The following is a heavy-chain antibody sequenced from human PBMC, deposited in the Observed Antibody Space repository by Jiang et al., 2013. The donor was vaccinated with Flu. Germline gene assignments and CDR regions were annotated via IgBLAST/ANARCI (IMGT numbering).Heavy chain of an antibody. J-gene: IGHJ4*02. CDR2: IYGDGDK. CDR1: GFSFSSPGIG. V-gene: IGHV2-5*02. CDR3: LHRIRGIRNFDY. D-gene: IGHD3-10*01. Sequence: LTVTCAFSGFSFSSPGIGVVWIRQPPGKALEWLALIYGDGDKRYSPSLKTRLTITKDDSANQVVLTMTNMDPVDTATYYCLHRIRGIRNFDYWGQGIVVTVSS.